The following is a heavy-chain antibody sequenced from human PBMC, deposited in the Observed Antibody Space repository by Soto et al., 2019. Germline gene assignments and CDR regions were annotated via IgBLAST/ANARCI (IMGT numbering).Heavy chain of an antibody. J-gene: IGHJ2*01. CDR3: VRDRQDWYFDL. CDR1: GFTFSTYD. CDR2: IGTGGDT. Sequence: GGSLRLSCAASGFTFSTYDMHWVRQATGKGLEWVSGIGTGGDTYYSASVKGRFTISRESARNSLYLQMDSLKVGDTAVYYCVRDRQDWYFDLWGRDTLVTVSS. V-gene: IGHV3-13*01.